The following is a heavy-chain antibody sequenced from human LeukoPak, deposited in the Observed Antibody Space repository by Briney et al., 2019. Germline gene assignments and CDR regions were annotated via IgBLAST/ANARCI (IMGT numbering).Heavy chain of an antibody. D-gene: IGHD6-19*01. CDR1: GYTFTGYY. V-gene: IGHV1-2*02. CDR3: ARDILAYSSGWYG. CDR2: INPNSGGT. J-gene: IGHJ4*02. Sequence: ASVKVSCKASGYTFTGYYMHWVRQAPGQGLEWTGWINPNSGGTNYAQKFQGRVTMTRDTSISTAYMELSRLRSDDTAVYYCARDILAYSSGWYGWGQGTLVTVSS.